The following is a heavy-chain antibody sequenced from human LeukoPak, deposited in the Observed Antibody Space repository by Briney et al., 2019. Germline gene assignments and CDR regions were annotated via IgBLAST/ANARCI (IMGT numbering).Heavy chain of an antibody. CDR2: IYYSGST. D-gene: IGHD2-2*02. CDR3: ASDRLGYCSSTSCYNPLDY. J-gene: IGHJ4*02. Sequence: PSETLSLTCAVSGGSISSYYWSWIRQPPGKGLEWIGYIYYSGSTNYNPSLKSRVTISVDTSKNQFSLKLSSVTAADTAVYYCASDRLGYCSSTSCYNPLDYWGQGTLVTVSS. V-gene: IGHV4-59*12. CDR1: GGSISSYY.